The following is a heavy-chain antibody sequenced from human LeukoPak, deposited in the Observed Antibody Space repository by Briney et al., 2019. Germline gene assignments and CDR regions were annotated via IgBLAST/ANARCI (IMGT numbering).Heavy chain of an antibody. CDR1: GYTFTGYY. CDR2: INPNSGGT. D-gene: IGHD3-22*01. Sequence: ASVKVSCKASGYTFTGYYMHWVRRAPGQGLEWMGWINPNSGGTNYAQKFQGRVTMTRDTSISTAYMELSRLRSDDTAVYYCARDREIVVVPPPHYFDYWGQGTLVTVSS. V-gene: IGHV1-2*02. CDR3: ARDREIVVVPPPHYFDY. J-gene: IGHJ4*02.